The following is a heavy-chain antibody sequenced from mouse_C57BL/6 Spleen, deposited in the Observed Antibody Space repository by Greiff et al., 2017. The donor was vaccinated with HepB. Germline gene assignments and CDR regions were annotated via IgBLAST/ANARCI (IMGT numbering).Heavy chain of an antibody. J-gene: IGHJ2*01. V-gene: IGHV1-5*01. D-gene: IGHD2-5*01. CDR3: TWGSNYRFDY. CDR1: GYTFTSYW. Sequence: VQLQQSGTVLARPGASVKMSCKTSGYTFTSYWMHWVKQRPGQGLEWIGAIDPGNSDTSYNQKFKGKAKLTAVTSASTAYMELSSLTNEDSAVYCCTWGSNYRFDYWGQGTTLTVSS. CDR2: IDPGNSDT.